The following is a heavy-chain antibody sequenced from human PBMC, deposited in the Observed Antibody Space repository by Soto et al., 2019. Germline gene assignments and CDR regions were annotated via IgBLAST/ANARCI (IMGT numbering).Heavy chain of an antibody. CDR3: ARDHRGYSYGYEYNWFDP. D-gene: IGHD5-18*01. V-gene: IGHV1-69*06. Sequence: SLKVSCKASGGTFSSYSISWVRQAPVQGLEWMGGIIPIFGTANYAQKFQGRVTITADKSTSTAYMELSSLRSEDTAVYYCARDHRGYSYGYEYNWFDPWGQGTLVTVSS. J-gene: IGHJ5*02. CDR1: GGTFSSYS. CDR2: IIPIFGTA.